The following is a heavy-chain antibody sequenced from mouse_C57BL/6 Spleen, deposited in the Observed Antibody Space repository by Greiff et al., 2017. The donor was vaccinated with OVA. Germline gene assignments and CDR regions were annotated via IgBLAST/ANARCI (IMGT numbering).Heavy chain of an antibody. D-gene: IGHD2-12*01. J-gene: IGHJ4*01. V-gene: IGHV1-64*01. CDR2: IHPNSGST. Sequence: QVQLQQPGAELVKPGASVKLSCKASGYTFTSYWMHWVKQRPGQGLEWIGMIHPNSGSTNDNEKFKSKATLTVDKSSSTAYMQLSSLTSEDSAVYYCARGDYKGMDYWGQGTSVTVSS. CDR1: GYTFTSYW. CDR3: ARGDYKGMDY.